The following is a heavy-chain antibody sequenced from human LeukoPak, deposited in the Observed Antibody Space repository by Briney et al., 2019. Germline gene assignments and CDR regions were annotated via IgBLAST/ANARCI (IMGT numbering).Heavy chain of an antibody. D-gene: IGHD1-26*01. CDR1: GGSFSGYY. V-gene: IGHV4-34*01. Sequence: PSETLSLTCAVYGGSFSGYYWSWIRQPPGKGLEWIGEINHSGSTNYNPSLKSRVTISVDTSKNQFSLKLSSVTAADTAVYYCARKRGGSYPLRLDYWGQGTLVTVSS. J-gene: IGHJ4*02. CDR2: INHSGST. CDR3: ARKRGGSYPLRLDY.